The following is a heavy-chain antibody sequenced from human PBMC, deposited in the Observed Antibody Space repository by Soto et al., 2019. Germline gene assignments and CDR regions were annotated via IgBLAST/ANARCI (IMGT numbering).Heavy chain of an antibody. V-gene: IGHV1-18*01. CDR3: ARSPGAVGTSWLDP. Sequence: GASVKVSCKASGYTFTRYGITWVRQAPGQGLEWMGWISGYNGQTKYAEKVQGRVTMTTDTSTSTAYMELRSLGFDDTAVYYCARSPGAVGTSWLDPWGQGSLVTVSS. D-gene: IGHD6-13*01. CDR1: GYTFTRYG. J-gene: IGHJ5*02. CDR2: ISGYNGQT.